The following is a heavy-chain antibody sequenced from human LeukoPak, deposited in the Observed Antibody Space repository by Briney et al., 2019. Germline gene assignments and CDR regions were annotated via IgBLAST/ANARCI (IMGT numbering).Heavy chain of an antibody. J-gene: IGHJ4*02. D-gene: IGHD3-16*01. Sequence: SVKVSCKASGYTFTSYDINWVRQATGQGLEWMGWMSPKSSNTGFAQKFQGRVTITRDTSISTAYMELSSLTSEDTAVYYCARTPPRGLIDYWGQGTLVTVSS. V-gene: IGHV1-8*03. CDR2: MSPKSSNT. CDR3: ARTPPRGLIDY. CDR1: GYTFTSYD.